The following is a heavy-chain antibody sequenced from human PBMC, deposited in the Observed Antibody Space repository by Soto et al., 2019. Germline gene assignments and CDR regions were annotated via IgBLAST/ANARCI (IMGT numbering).Heavy chain of an antibody. J-gene: IGHJ6*02. CDR3: ARGVEIAVGGINYYYAMDV. D-gene: IGHD3-22*01. CDR2: VFHSGFT. V-gene: IGHV4-4*02. Sequence: QVQLQESGPGLVKPSGTLSLTCAVSGDSISNRYWWSWVRQLLGKGLEWVGEVFHSGFTNDNPSLKSRGTRSVDKSNNQFSVNEYSVTAAYTAEYSCARGVEIAVGGINYYYAMDVWGQGTTVTVSS. CDR1: GDSISNRYW.